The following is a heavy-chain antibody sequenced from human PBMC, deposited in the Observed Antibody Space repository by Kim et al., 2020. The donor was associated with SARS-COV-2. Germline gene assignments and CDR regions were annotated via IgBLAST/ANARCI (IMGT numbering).Heavy chain of an antibody. J-gene: IGHJ6*02. CDR3: ATLRDVYGMDV. CDR1: GGSINSYY. V-gene: IGHV4-59*13. Sequence: SETLSLTCTVSGGSINSYYWSWIRQPPGKGLEWIGYIYYTGGTNYNPSLKSRVTISLDTSKNQFSLNLSSVTAADTAVYYCATLRDVYGMDVWGQGTTVTVSS. D-gene: IGHD4-17*01. CDR2: IYYTGGT.